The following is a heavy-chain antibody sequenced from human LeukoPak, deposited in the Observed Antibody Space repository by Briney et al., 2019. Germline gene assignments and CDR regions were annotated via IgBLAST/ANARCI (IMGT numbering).Heavy chain of an antibody. CDR2: IYYSGST. CDR3: ARHEGGYSSYYFDY. D-gene: IGHD2-15*01. J-gene: IGHJ4*02. Sequence: SETLSLTCTVSGGSISSSSYYWGWIRQPPGKGLEWIGSIYYSGSTYYNPSLKSRVTISVDTSKNQFSLKLSSVTAADTAVYYCARHEGGYSSYYFDYWGQGTLVTVSS. V-gene: IGHV4-39*01. CDR1: GGSISSSSYY.